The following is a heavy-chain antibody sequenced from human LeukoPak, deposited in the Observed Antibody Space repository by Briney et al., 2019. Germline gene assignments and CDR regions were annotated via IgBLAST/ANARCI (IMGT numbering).Heavy chain of an antibody. Sequence: SETLSLTCTVSVGSISSSSYYWGWIRQPAGKGLEWIGRIYTSGSTNYNPSLKSRVTMSVDTAKNQFSLKLSSVTAADTALYYCAREYYYDSSGYYIWGQGTLVTVSS. CDR1: VGSISSSSYY. D-gene: IGHD3-22*01. CDR3: AREYYYDSSGYYI. V-gene: IGHV4-61*02. J-gene: IGHJ4*02. CDR2: IYTSGST.